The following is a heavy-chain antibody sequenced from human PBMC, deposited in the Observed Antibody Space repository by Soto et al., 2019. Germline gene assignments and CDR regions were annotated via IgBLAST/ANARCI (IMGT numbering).Heavy chain of an antibody. Sequence: QVQLQESGPGLVKPSETLSLTCTVSGASISSSYWSWIRQPPGKGLEWIGYIYNSASTTYNPSLKSRVTISVDTSKNQFSLKLSSVTAADTAVYYCARRYSYGHFDYWGQGTLVTVSS. CDR3: ARRYSYGHFDY. CDR1: GASISSSY. V-gene: IGHV4-59*08. CDR2: IYNSAST. J-gene: IGHJ4*02. D-gene: IGHD5-18*01.